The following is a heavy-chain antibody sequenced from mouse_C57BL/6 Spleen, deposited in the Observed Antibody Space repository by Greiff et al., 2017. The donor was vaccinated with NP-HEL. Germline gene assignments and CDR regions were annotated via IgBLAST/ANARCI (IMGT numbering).Heavy chain of an antibody. J-gene: IGHJ4*01. CDR3: ARRRYDYYAMDY. CDR1: GFTFSDYG. CDR2: ISSGSSTI. Sequence: EVMLVESGGGLVKPGGSLKLSCAASGFTFSDYGMHWVRQAPEKGLEWVAYISSGSSTIYYADTVKGRFTISRDNAKNTLFLQMTNLRSEDTAMYYCARRRYDYYAMDYWGQGTSVTVSS. V-gene: IGHV5-17*01.